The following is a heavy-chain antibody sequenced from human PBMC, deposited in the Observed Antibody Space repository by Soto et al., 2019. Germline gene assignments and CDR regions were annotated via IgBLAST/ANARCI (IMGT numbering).Heavy chain of an antibody. J-gene: IGHJ6*02. CDR1: GFTFDKFD. V-gene: IGHV3-30-3*01. CDR3: VREGGVPAAIGHYYYGMDV. D-gene: IGHD2-2*02. Sequence: SLSCAASGFTFDKFDMHWVRQAPGKGLQWVAVTSFDGNRKYYAASVKGRFTISRDNSNNTLHLQMNNLRDDDSAVYYCVREGGVPAAIGHYYYGMDVWGQGXAVTVSS. CDR2: TSFDGNRK.